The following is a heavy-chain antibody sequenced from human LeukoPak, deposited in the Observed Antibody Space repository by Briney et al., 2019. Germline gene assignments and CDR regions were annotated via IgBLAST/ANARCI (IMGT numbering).Heavy chain of an antibody. CDR3: AKGEGFGESPLDS. D-gene: IGHD3-10*01. J-gene: IGHJ4*02. V-gene: IGHV3-30*18. CDR1: GFTFSSYG. CDR2: ISYDGSNK. Sequence: PGGSLRLSCAASGFTFSSYGMHWVRQAPGKGLEWVAVISYDGSNKYYADSVKGRFTISRDNSKNTLYLQMNSLRAEETAVYYCAKGEGFGESPLDSWGQVTLVTVSS.